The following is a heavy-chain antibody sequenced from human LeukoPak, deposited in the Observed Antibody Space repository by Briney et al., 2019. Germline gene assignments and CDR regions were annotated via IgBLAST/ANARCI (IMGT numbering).Heavy chain of an antibody. D-gene: IGHD2-21*02. V-gene: IGHV4-30-2*02. CDR2: IYDSGST. CDR1: GGSISSGGYS. CDR3: ARTTCCGGDFADAFDI. J-gene: IGHJ3*02. Sequence: SETLSLTCAVSGGSISSGGYSWSWIRQPPGKGLEWIGYIYDSGSTYYNPSLKSRVTISLDRSKNQFSLKLSSVTAADTAVYYCARTTCCGGDFADAFDIWGQGTMVTVSS.